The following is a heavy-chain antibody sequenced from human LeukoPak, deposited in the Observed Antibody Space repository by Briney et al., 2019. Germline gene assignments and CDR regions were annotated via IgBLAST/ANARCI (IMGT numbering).Heavy chain of an antibody. CDR3: AKESPGIAAAFEWDWFDP. CDR2: ISGSGGST. D-gene: IGHD6-13*01. Sequence: GGSLRLSCAASGFTFSSYAMSWVRQAPGKGLEWVSAISGSGGSTYYADSVKGRLTISRDNSKNTLYLQMNSLRAEDTAVYYCAKESPGIAAAFEWDWFDPWGQGTLVTVSS. CDR1: GFTFSSYA. J-gene: IGHJ5*02. V-gene: IGHV3-23*01.